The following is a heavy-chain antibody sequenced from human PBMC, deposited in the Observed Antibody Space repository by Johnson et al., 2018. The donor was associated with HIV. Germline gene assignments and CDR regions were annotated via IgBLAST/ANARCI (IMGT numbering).Heavy chain of an antibody. CDR1: GFTFSNAW. V-gene: IGHV3-11*01. CDR2: IGRSGSTI. J-gene: IGHJ3*02. D-gene: IGHD5-12*01. Sequence: QVQLVESGGGLVKPGGSLRLSCAASGFTFSNAWMSWVRQAPGKGLEWVSYIGRSGSTIYYADSVKGRFTISRDNAKNSVYLQMNSQRAEDPAVYYCCRHRPRGYSGNDAFDIWGQGTMVTVSS. CDR3: CRHRPRGYSGNDAFDI.